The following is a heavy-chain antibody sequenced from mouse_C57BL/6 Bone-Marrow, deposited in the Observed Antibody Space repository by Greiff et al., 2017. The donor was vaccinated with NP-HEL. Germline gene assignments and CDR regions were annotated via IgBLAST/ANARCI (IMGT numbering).Heavy chain of an antibody. D-gene: IGHD1-1*01. CDR2: INPGSGGT. Sequence: VQLQQSGAELVRPGTSVKVSCKASGYAFTNYLIEWVKQRPGQGLEWIGVINPGSGGTNYNETFKGKATLTADQSSSTAYMQLSSLPSEDSAVYFCARVYYGSSYFDYWGQGTTLTVSS. CDR1: GYAFTNYL. CDR3: ARVYYGSSYFDY. V-gene: IGHV1-54*01. J-gene: IGHJ2*01.